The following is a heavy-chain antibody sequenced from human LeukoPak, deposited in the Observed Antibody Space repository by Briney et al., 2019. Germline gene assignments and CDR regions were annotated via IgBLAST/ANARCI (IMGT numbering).Heavy chain of an antibody. J-gene: IGHJ5*02. Sequence: NPSETLSLTCTVSGGSISSSSYYWGWVRQPPGKGLEWIVSIYYSGSTYYNPSLKSRFTTSVDTSKNQFSLKLSSVTAADTAVYYCARQEIVVVTAANRKCVFDPWGQGTLVTASS. V-gene: IGHV4-39*01. CDR2: IYYSGST. CDR3: ARQEIVVVTAANRKCVFDP. CDR1: GGSISSSSYY. D-gene: IGHD2-2*01.